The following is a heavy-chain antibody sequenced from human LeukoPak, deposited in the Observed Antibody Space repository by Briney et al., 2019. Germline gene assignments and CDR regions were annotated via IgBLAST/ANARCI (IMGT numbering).Heavy chain of an antibody. J-gene: IGHJ4*02. CDR3: ARVNPIVADHFDY. CDR2: INHSGST. D-gene: IGHD2-15*01. V-gene: IGHV4-34*01. CDR1: GGSFSGYY. Sequence: PSETLSLTCAVSGGSFSGYYWSWIRQPPGKGLEWIGEINHSGSTNYNPSLKSRVTISVDTSKNQFSLKLSSVTAADTAVYYCARVNPIVADHFDYWGQGTLVTVSS.